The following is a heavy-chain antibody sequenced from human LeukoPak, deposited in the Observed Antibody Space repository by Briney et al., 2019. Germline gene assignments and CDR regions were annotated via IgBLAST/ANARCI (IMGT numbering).Heavy chain of an antibody. CDR2: ISSSSSTK. V-gene: IGHV3-48*02. Sequence: PGGSLRLSCAASGFTFSSHNMNWVRQAPGKGLEWLSFISSSSSTKYYADSVKGRFTISRDNAENSLYLQMNSLRDEDTAVYYCARDRMVRGGCYYGMDVWGQGTTVTVSS. CDR1: GFTFSSHN. D-gene: IGHD3-10*01. CDR3: ARDRMVRGGCYYGMDV. J-gene: IGHJ6*02.